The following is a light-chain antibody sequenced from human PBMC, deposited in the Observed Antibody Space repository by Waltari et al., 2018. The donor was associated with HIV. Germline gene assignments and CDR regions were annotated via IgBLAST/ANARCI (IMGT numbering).Light chain of an antibody. V-gene: IGLV3-27*01. CDR2: KDT. Sequence: SYELTQPSSVSVSPGQTARITCSGDLLAKKYGRWFQQKPGQAPVVVIYKDTERPSGIAERFSGSTSGTTVILTISGAQVEDEADYYCYSAADKGVFFGGGTKLTVL. CDR1: LLAKKY. J-gene: IGLJ2*01. CDR3: YSAADKGVF.